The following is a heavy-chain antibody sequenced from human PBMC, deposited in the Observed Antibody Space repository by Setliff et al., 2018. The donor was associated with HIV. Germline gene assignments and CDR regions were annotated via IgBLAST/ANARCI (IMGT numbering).Heavy chain of an antibody. V-gene: IGHV4-61*09. J-gene: IGHJ6*03. CDR2: IHTTGST. Sequence: KASETLSLTCSVSGDSISSGSYYWSWIRLPAGKGLEWIGQIHTTGSTNYNPSLKSRVTISVDTSKNQFSLKLSSVTAADTAVYYCARQITMVRGVYQPYYYYYMDVWGKGTTVTVSS. D-gene: IGHD3-10*01. CDR3: ARQITMVRGVYQPYYYYYMDV. CDR1: GDSISSGSYY.